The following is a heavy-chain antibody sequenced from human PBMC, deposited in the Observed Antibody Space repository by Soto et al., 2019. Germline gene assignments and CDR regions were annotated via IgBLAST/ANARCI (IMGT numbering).Heavy chain of an antibody. Sequence: QVQLVESGGGVVQPGGSRGPSFEAPGLTFSGFGMHWVAQAPGKGREGVAVIWYDGSNKYYADSVRGRFTISRDNSKNTLYLQMNSLRAEDTAVYYCARDGYDSSGPFDYWGQGTLVTVSS. CDR1: GLTFSGFG. V-gene: IGHV3-33*01. D-gene: IGHD3-22*01. J-gene: IGHJ4*02. CDR3: ARDGYDSSGPFDY. CDR2: IWYDGSNK.